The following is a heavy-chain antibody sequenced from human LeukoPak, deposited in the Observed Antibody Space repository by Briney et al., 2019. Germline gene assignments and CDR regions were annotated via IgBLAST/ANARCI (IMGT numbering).Heavy chain of an antibody. V-gene: IGHV4-30-4*08. Sequence: PSETLSLTCTVSGGSISSGDYYWSWLRQPPGKGLEWIGYIYYSGSTYYNPSLKSRVTISVDTSKNQFSLKLSSVTAADTAVYYCARGDSSGYYLNWFDPWGQGTLVTVSS. CDR3: ARGDSSGYYLNWFDP. J-gene: IGHJ5*02. CDR2: IYYSGST. CDR1: GGSISSGDYY. D-gene: IGHD3-22*01.